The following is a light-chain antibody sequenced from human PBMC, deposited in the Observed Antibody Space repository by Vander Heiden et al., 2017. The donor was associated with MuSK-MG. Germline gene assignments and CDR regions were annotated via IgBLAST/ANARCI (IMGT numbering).Light chain of an antibody. CDR2: GNS. CDR1: SSTIGAGYD. V-gene: IGLV1-40*01. CDR3: QSYDSSLSGLYV. Sequence: QSVLPQPPPVSGAPGQRVTISGTGGSSTIGAGYDVHRYQQLPGTATKLLIYGNSNRPSGVPDRFSGSKSGTSASLAITGLQAEDEADYYCQSYDSSLSGLYVFGTGTKVTVL. J-gene: IGLJ1*01.